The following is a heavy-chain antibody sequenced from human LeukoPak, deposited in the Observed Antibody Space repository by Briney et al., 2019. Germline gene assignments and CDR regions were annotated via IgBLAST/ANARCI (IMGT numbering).Heavy chain of an antibody. CDR2: ISGSGGST. CDR3: AKDLYNYDFWSGYYFDY. CDR1: GFTFSNYA. J-gene: IGHJ4*02. D-gene: IGHD3-3*01. Sequence: PGGSLRLSCAASGFTFSNYAMSWVRQAPGKGLEWVSAISGSGGSTYYADPVKGRFTISRDNSKNTLYLQMNSLRAEDTAVYYCAKDLYNYDFWSGYYFDYWGQGTLVTVSS. V-gene: IGHV3-23*01.